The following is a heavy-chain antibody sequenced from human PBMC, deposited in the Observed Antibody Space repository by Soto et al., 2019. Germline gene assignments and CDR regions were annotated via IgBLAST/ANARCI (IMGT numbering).Heavy chain of an antibody. CDR2: INHSGTI. D-gene: IGHD2-21*02. CDR3: ARAARTLVTSYSLDV. J-gene: IGHJ6*02. Sequence: SETLSLTCAVYGGTFSGYYWTWIRQPPGKGLEWIGEINHSGTINFNPSLKSRLTISLDTSKKHFSLKLSSVTDADTAAYYCARAARTLVTSYSLDVWGQGTTVTVSS. V-gene: IGHV4-34*01. CDR1: GGTFSGYY.